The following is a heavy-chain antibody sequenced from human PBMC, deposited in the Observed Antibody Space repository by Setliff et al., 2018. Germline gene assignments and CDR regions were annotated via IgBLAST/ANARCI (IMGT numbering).Heavy chain of an antibody. CDR3: ARDVFPYHYEGAFDI. D-gene: IGHD3-22*01. Sequence: ASVKVSCKASGYTFTSHYMHWVRQAPGLGLEWMGTINPSSGRTSYAQKFQGRVTMTWDTSTSTVYMDMSSLRSEDTAVYYCARDVFPYHYEGAFDIWGQGTMVTVS. V-gene: IGHV1-46*01. CDR2: INPSSGRT. CDR1: GYTFTSHY. J-gene: IGHJ3*02.